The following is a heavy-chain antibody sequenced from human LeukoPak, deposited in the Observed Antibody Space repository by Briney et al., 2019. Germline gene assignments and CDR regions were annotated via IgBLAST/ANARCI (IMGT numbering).Heavy chain of an antibody. J-gene: IGHJ4*02. V-gene: IGHV1-2*02. CDR2: INPNSGGT. Sequence: ASVKVSCKASGYTFSSYDTNWVRQATGQGLEWMGWINPNSGGTNYAQKFQGRVTMTRDTSISTAYMELSRLRSDDTAVYYCARDRPKLRFLEWSQYYFDYWGQGTLVTVSS. D-gene: IGHD3-3*01. CDR3: ARDRPKLRFLEWSQYYFDY. CDR1: GYTFSSYD.